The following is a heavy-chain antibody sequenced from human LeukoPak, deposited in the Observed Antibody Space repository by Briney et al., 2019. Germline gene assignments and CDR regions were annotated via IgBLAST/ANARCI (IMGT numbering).Heavy chain of an antibody. D-gene: IGHD3-22*01. J-gene: IGHJ5*02. CDR3: ARGPPEYYDSSGYYH. CDR2: IKQDGSEK. Sequence: PGRSLRLSCAASGLIFSNYAMHWVRQAPGKGLEWVANIKQDGSEKYYVDSVKGRFTISRDDAKNSLYLQMNSLRAEDTAVYYCARGPPEYYDSSGYYHWGQGTLVTVSS. V-gene: IGHV3-7*01. CDR1: GLIFSNYA.